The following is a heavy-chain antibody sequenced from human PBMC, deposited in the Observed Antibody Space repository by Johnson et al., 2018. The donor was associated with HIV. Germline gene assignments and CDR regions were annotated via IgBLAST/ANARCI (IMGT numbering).Heavy chain of an antibody. CDR2: ISYDGSNK. D-gene: IGHD3-22*01. V-gene: IGHV3-30-3*01. J-gene: IGHJ3*02. CDR3: ARDYNDSSGSDAFDI. Sequence: VQLVESGGGVVQPGRSLRLSCAASGFTFSSYAMHWVRQAPGKGLEWVAVISYDGSNKYYADSVKGRFTISRDNSKNSLYLQMNSLRAEDTALYYCARDYNDSSGSDAFDIWGQGTMVTVSS. CDR1: GFTFSSYA.